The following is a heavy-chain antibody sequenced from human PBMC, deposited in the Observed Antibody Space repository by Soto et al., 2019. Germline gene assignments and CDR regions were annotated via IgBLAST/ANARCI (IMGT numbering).Heavy chain of an antibody. V-gene: IGHV3-43D*03. CDR2: ISWDGGST. CDR3: AKSCRGLHYYYYGMDV. J-gene: IGHJ6*02. D-gene: IGHD4-17*01. Sequence: GGSLRLSCAASGFTFDDYAMHWVRQAPGKGLEWVSLISWDGGSTYYADSVKGRFTISRDNSKNSLYLQMNSLRAEDTALYYCAKSCRGLHYYYYGMDVWGQGTTVTVSS. CDR1: GFTFDDYA.